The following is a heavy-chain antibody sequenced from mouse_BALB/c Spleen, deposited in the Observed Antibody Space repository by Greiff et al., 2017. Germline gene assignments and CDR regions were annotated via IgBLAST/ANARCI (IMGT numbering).Heavy chain of an antibody. CDR2: INSNGGST. V-gene: IGHV5-6-2*01. CDR1: GFTFSSYY. D-gene: IGHD1-2*01. Sequence: EVKLVESGGGLVKLGGSLKLSCAASGFTFSSYYMSWVRQTPEKRLELVAAINSNGGSTYYPDTVKGRFTISRDNAKNTMYLQMSSLKSEDTALYYCARHKEAIHYYGYVTYYYSMDYWGQGTSVTVSS. J-gene: IGHJ4*01. CDR3: ARHKEAIHYYGYVTYYYSMDY.